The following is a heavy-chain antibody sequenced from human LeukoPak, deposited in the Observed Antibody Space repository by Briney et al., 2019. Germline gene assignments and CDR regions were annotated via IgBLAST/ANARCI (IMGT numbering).Heavy chain of an antibody. CDR1: GFTFDDYA. J-gene: IGHJ4*02. Sequence: PGGSLRLSCAASGFTFDDYAMHWVRQAPGKGLEWVSLISWDGGSTYYADSVKGRFTISRDNSKNSLYLQMNSLRAEDTALYYCAKDMYGSGSYGGIDYWGREPWSPSPQ. D-gene: IGHD3-10*01. CDR3: AKDMYGSGSYGGIDY. CDR2: ISWDGGST. V-gene: IGHV3-43D*04.